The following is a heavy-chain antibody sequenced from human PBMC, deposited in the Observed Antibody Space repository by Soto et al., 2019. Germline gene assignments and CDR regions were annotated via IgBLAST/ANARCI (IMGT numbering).Heavy chain of an antibody. CDR2: ISGSGGST. J-gene: IGHJ4*02. CDR1: GFTFSSYA. CDR3: AKDSRVVVVVAATPGH. D-gene: IGHD2-15*01. Sequence: GGSLRLSCAASGFTFSSYAMSWVRQAPGKGLEWVSAISGSGGSTYYADSVKGRFTISRDNSKNTLYLQMNSLRAEDTAVYYCAKDSRVVVVVAATPGHWGQGTLVTVSS. V-gene: IGHV3-23*01.